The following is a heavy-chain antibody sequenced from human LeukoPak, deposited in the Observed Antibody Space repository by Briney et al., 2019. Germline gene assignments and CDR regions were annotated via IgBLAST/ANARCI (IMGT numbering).Heavy chain of an antibody. J-gene: IGHJ4*02. CDR3: ARHGLIAAVGNFDY. D-gene: IGHD6-13*01. Sequence: SGTLSLTCTVSGGSISSSSYYWGWIRQPPGKGLEWIGSIYYSGSTYYNPSLKSRVTVSVDTSKNQFSLKLSSVTAADTAVYYCARHGLIAAVGNFDYWGQGTLVTVSS. CDR1: GGSISSSSYY. CDR2: IYYSGST. V-gene: IGHV4-39*01.